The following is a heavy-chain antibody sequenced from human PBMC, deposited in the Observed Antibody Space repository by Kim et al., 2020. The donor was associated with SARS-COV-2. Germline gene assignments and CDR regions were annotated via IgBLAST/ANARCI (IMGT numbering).Heavy chain of an antibody. V-gene: IGHV3-13*04. Sequence: GGSLRLSCAASGFTFSSYDMHWVRQATGKGLEWVSAIGTAGDTYYPGSVKGRFTISRENAKNSLYLQMNSLRAGDTAVYYCARDRKRSASSGRYYYYYYGMDVWGQGTTVTVSS. D-gene: IGHD6-19*01. CDR1: GFTFSSYD. CDR2: IGTAGDT. J-gene: IGHJ6*02. CDR3: ARDRKRSASSGRYYYYYYGMDV.